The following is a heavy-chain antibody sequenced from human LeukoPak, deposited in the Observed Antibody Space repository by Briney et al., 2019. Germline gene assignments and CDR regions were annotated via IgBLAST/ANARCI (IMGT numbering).Heavy chain of an antibody. D-gene: IGHD3-22*01. V-gene: IGHV4-34*01. CDR1: GGSFSGYY. Sequence: SETLSLTCAVYGGSFSGYYWSWIRQPPGKGLEWIGEINHSGSTNYNPSLKSRVTISVDTSKNQFSLKLSSVTAADTAVYYCARDHTSEKPSYYYDSSGYYFDYWGQGTLVTVSS. CDR3: ARDHTSEKPSYYYDSSGYYFDY. CDR2: INHSGST. J-gene: IGHJ4*02.